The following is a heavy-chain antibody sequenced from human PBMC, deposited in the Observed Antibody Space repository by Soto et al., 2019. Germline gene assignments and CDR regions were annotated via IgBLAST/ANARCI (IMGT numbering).Heavy chain of an antibody. V-gene: IGHV3-21*01. CDR3: ARESVQYGSGQGAFDI. CDR2: ISSSSSYI. Sequence: PGGSLRLSCAASGFTFSSYSMNWVRQAPGKGLEWVSSISSSSSYIYYADSVKGRFTISRDNAKNSLYLQMNSLRAEDTAVYYCARESVQYGSGQGAFDIWGQGTMVTVSS. CDR1: GFTFSSYS. D-gene: IGHD3-10*01. J-gene: IGHJ3*02.